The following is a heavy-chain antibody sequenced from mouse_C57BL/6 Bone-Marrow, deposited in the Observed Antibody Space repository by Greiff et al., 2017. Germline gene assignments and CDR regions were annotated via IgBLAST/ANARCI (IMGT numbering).Heavy chain of an antibody. CDR2: IHPGSGST. V-gene: IGHV1-55*01. D-gene: IGHD2-3*01. Sequence: QVQLQQPGAELVKPGASVKMSCKASGYTFTSYWITWVKQRPGQGLEWIGDIHPGSGSTNYNEKFKSKATLTVDTSSSTAYMQLSSLTSEDSAVXYCARTWGYSYYYAMDYWGQGTSVTVSS. CDR1: GYTFTSYW. J-gene: IGHJ4*01. CDR3: ARTWGYSYYYAMDY.